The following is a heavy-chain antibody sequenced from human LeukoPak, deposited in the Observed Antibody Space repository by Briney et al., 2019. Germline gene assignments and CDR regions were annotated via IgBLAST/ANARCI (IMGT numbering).Heavy chain of an antibody. V-gene: IGHV1-2*02. CDR3: ATAVTRYCSSTSCYYVI. D-gene: IGHD2-2*01. CDR2: INPNSGGT. J-gene: IGHJ3*02. Sequence: ASVKVSCKASGYTFTGYYMHWVRQAPGQGLEWMGWINPNSGGTNYAQKFQGRVTMTRDTSISTAYMELSRLRSDDTAVYYCATAVTRYCSSTSCYYVIWGQGTMVTVSS. CDR1: GYTFTGYY.